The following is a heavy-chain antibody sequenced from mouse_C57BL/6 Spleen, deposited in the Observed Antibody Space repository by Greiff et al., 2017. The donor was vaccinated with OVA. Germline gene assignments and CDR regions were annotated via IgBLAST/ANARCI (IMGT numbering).Heavy chain of an antibody. CDR1: GYTFTDYY. CDR3: ARPYYYGSSPNWYFDV. CDR2: INPNNGGT. V-gene: IGHV1-26*01. J-gene: IGHJ1*03. D-gene: IGHD1-1*01. Sequence: VQLQQSGPELVKPGASVKISCKASGYTFTDYYMNWVKQSHGKSLEWIGDINPNNGGTSYNQKFKGKATLTVDKYSSTAYMELRSLTSEDSAVYYCARPYYYGSSPNWYFDVWGTGTTVTVSS.